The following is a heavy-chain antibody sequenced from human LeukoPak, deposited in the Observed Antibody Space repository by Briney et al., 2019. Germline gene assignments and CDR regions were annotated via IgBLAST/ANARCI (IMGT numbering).Heavy chain of an antibody. Sequence: GASVKVSCKASGYTFTGYYMHWVRQAPGQGLEWMGRINPNSGGTNYAQKFQGRVTMTRDTSISTAYMELSRLRSDDTAVYYCARDQKQLERFRYYYYMDVWGKGTTVTVSS. CDR2: INPNSGGT. D-gene: IGHD1-1*01. V-gene: IGHV1-2*06. J-gene: IGHJ6*03. CDR1: GYTFTGYY. CDR3: ARDQKQLERFRYYYYMDV.